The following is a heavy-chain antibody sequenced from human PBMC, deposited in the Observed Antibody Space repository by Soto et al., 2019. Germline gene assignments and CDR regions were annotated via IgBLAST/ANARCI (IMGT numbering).Heavy chain of an antibody. J-gene: IGHJ6*02. CDR1: GGTFSSYT. D-gene: IGHD2-2*03. CDR3: ASGYCSSTSCSYYYYYGMDG. Sequence: SVKVSCKASGGTFSSYTISWVRQAPGQGLEWMGRIIPILGIANYAQKFQGRVTITADKSTSTAYMELSSLRSEDTAVYYCASGYCSSTSCSYYYYYGMDGWGQGTTVTVSS. V-gene: IGHV1-69*02. CDR2: IIPILGIA.